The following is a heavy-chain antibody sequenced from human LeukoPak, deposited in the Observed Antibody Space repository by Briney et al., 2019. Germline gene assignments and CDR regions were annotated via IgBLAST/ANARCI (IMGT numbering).Heavy chain of an antibody. V-gene: IGHV6-1*01. CDR2: TYYRSKWYN. CDR3: ARDDIAVAGTYYYYYYMDV. J-gene: IGHJ6*03. CDR1: GDSVSSNSAA. D-gene: IGHD6-19*01. Sequence: SQTLSLTCAISGDSVSSNSAAWNWIRQSPSRGLEWLGRTYYRSKWYNDYAVSVKSRITINPDTSKNQFSLQLNSVTPEDTAVYYCARDDIAVAGTYYYYYYMDVWGKGTTVTISS.